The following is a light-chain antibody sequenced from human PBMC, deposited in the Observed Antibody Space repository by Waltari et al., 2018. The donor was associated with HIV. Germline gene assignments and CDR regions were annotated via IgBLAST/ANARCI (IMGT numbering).Light chain of an antibody. CDR3: SSYTSSTSWV. CDR2: DVS. Sequence: QSALTQPASVSGSPGQAITISSTGTSSDAGGYNYASWYQQHPGKGPKLMIYDVSNRASGVSNRFSGSKSGNTASLTISGLQAEDEADYYCSSYTSSTSWVFGGGTKLTVL. V-gene: IGLV2-14*03. J-gene: IGLJ3*02. CDR1: SSDAGGYNY.